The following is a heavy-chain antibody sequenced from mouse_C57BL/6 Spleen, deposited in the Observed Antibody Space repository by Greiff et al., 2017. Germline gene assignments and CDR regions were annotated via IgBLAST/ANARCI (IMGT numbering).Heavy chain of an antibody. CDR1: GFNFNDYY. Sequence: EVQLQESGAELVKPGASVKLSCTASGFNFNDYYMHWVKQRTGQGLEWIGRIDPEDGETKYDPKFQGKATITADTSSNTAYLQLSSLTSEDTAVYYCARYYGSGRYFDGWGTGTTVTVSS. D-gene: IGHD1-1*01. J-gene: IGHJ1*03. CDR2: IDPEDGET. V-gene: IGHV14-2*01. CDR3: ARYYGSGRYFDG.